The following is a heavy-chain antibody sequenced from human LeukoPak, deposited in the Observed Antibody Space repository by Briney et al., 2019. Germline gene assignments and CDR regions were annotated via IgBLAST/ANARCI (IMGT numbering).Heavy chain of an antibody. CDR2: IRSKAYGGTT. D-gene: IGHD3-22*01. CDR1: GFTFGDYA. J-gene: IGHJ4*02. CDR3: TRDRITTIVASRY. Sequence: GGSLRLSCTASGFTFGDYALSWFRQAPGKGLEWVGFIRSKAYGGTTEYAASVKGRFTISRDDSKSIAYLQMNSLKTEDTAVYYCTRDRITTIVASRYWGQGTLVTVSS. V-gene: IGHV3-49*03.